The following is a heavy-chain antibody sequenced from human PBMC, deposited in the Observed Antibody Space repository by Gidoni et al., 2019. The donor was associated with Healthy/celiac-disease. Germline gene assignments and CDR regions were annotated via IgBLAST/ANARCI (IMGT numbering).Heavy chain of an antibody. CDR2: IYYSGST. J-gene: IGHJ6*02. Sequence: QVQLQESGPGLVKPSETLSLTCTVSGGSVSSGSYYWSWIRQPPGKGLEWIGYIYYSGSTNYNPSLKSRVTISVDTSKNQFSLKLSSVTAADTAVYYCARVAVTRYYDMDVWGQGTTVTVSS. CDR1: GGSVSSGSYY. CDR3: ARVAVTRYYDMDV. D-gene: IGHD2-21*02. V-gene: IGHV4-61*01.